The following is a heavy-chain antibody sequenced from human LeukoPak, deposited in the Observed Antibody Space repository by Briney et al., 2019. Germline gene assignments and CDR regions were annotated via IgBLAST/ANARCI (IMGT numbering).Heavy chain of an antibody. V-gene: IGHV4-34*01. Sequence: PSETLSLTCAVYGGSFSDNFWSWIRQPPVKGLEWIGEINHSGSTNYNPSLKTRLTISVDTSKNQFSLKLSSVTAADTAVYYCARAASSVDYSGSYSPFDYWGQGTLVTVSS. J-gene: IGHJ4*02. D-gene: IGHD1-26*01. CDR2: INHSGST. CDR1: GGSFSDNF. CDR3: ARAASSVDYSGSYSPFDY.